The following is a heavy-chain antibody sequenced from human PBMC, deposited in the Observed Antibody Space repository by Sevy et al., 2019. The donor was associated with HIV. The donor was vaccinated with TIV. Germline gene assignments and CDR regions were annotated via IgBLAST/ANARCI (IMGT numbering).Heavy chain of an antibody. CDR2: VYYTGTT. CDR3: ARDRGLRVPEYYFDP. CDR1: DGSISKYY. Sequence: SETLSLTCNVSDGSISKYYWNWIRQPPGKGLEWIGNVYYTGTTKYNPSLKSRVSISVDTSKNQFSLRLSSVTAADTAVYYCARDRGLRVPEYYFDPWGQGLLVTVSS. V-gene: IGHV4-59*01. D-gene: IGHD3-10*01. J-gene: IGHJ4*02.